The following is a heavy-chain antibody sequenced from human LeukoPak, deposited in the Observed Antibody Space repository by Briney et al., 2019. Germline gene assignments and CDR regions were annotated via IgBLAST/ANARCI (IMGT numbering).Heavy chain of an antibody. CDR1: DGSISNYD. D-gene: IGHD3-10*01. J-gene: IGHJ3*02. Sequence: PSETLSLTCSVSDGSISNYDWNWIRQSAGKGLEWIGRLYPSGSSNYSPSLMSRVTMSVDTSKKQFTLTLSSVTAADTAVYYCARSDGYGLVDIWGQGTMVTVSS. CDR2: LYPSGSS. CDR3: ARSDGYGLVDI. V-gene: IGHV4-4*07.